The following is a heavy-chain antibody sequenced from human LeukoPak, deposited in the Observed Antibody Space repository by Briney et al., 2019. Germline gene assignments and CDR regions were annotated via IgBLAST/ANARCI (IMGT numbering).Heavy chain of an antibody. J-gene: IGHJ4*02. V-gene: IGHV3-33*01. D-gene: IGHD3-22*01. CDR1: GFTLSSYG. Sequence: GSLRLSCAASGFTLSSYGMHWGRQAPGKGVGGVAGIWYDGSNKYYADSVKGRFTISGDNSKNTLYLQMNSLRAEDTAVYYCARGSYYYDSSGSLDYWGQGTLVTVSS. CDR2: IWYDGSNK. CDR3: ARGSYYYDSSGSLDY.